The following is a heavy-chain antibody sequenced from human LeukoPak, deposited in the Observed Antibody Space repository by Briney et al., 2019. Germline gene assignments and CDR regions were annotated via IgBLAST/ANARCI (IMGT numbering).Heavy chain of an antibody. D-gene: IGHD3-10*01. CDR3: ARLVRGVHIDC. Sequence: SETLSLTCTVSGGSISSSSYYWGWIRQPPGKGLEWIGSIYYSGSTYYNPSLKSRVTISVDTSKNQFSLKLSSVTAADTAVYYCARLVRGVHIDCWGQGTLVTVSS. CDR2: IYYSGST. J-gene: IGHJ4*02. V-gene: IGHV4-39*01. CDR1: GGSISSSSYY.